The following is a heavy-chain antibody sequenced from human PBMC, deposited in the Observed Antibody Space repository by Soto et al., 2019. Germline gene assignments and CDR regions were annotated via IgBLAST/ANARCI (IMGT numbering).Heavy chain of an antibody. V-gene: IGHV1-18*01. D-gene: IGHD6-6*01. J-gene: IGHJ4*02. CDR3: ARERGIAARPDYFDY. CDR1: GYTFTSYG. CDR2: ISAYNGNT. Sequence: GASVKVSCKASGYTFTSYGISWVRQAPGQGLEWMGWISAYNGNTNYAQKLQGRVTMTTDTSTSTAYMELRSLRSDDTAVYYCARERGIAARPDYFDYWGQGTLVTVSS.